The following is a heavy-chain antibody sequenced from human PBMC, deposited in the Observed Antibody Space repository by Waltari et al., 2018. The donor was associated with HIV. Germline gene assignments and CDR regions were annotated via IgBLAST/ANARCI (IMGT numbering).Heavy chain of an antibody. Sequence: QVELQESGPGLVKPSETLSLTCTVSGCSIPSYYWSWLRQSPGLGLEWIGHIYYSGRTTYNPSLKGRVIMSLDTSKNHISLNLRSLSAADTAVYYCARDLVVAAAEGFDPWGQGILVTVSS. CDR1: GCSIPSYY. CDR2: IYYSGRT. CDR3: ARDLVVAAAEGFDP. V-gene: IGHV4-59*01. D-gene: IGHD2-15*01. J-gene: IGHJ5*02.